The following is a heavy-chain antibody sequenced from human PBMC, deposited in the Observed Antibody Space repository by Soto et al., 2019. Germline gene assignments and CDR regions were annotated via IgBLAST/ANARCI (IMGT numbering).Heavy chain of an antibody. V-gene: IGHV4-38-2*01. J-gene: IGHJ5*02. CDR3: HRVVTATWWFGP. CDR1: GYSFTSGYS. CDR2: IYHSGST. Sequence: SETLSLTCAVSGYSFTSGYSWGWIRQSPGKGLEWIGSIYHSGSTYYNPSLRSRVTISVDTSKNQLSLKLSSVTVADTAVYYCHRVVTATWWFGPWGQGTLVTVS. D-gene: IGHD2-15*01.